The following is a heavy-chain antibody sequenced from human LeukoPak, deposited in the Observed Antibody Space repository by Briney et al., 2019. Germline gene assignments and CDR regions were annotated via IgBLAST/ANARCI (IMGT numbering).Heavy chain of an antibody. V-gene: IGHV4-39*07. J-gene: IGHJ6*02. CDR1: GGSINSGSYY. CDR3: ARSNYYYGMDV. CDR2: IYYSGST. Sequence: SQTLSLTCTVSGGSINSGSYYWGWIRQPPGKGLEWIGSIYYSGSTYYNPSLKSRVTISVDTSKNQFSLKLSSVTAADTAVYYCARSNYYYGMDVWGQGTTVTVSS.